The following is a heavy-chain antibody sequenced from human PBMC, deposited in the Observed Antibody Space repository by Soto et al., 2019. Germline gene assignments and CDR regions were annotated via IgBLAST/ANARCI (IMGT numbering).Heavy chain of an antibody. CDR3: ARDKSDSKGPGSGRWFDP. CDR1: CGSISSGGYY. V-gene: IGHV4-31*03. D-gene: IGHD3-22*01. J-gene: IGHJ5*02. Sequence: PSETLSLTCTVSCGSISSGGYYWSWIRQHPGKGLEWIGYIYYSGSTYYNPSLKSRVTISVDTSKNQFSLKLSSVTAADTAVYYCARDKSDSKGPGSGRWFDPWGQGTLVT. CDR2: IYYSGST.